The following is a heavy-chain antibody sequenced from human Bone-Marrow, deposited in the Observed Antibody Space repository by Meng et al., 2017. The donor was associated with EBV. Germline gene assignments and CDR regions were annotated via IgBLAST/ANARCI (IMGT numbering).Heavy chain of an antibody. CDR1: CGTFIGYY. CDR2: INYRGRT. CDR3: ARSRNIAVAGVYYFDY. Sequence: LSLPCAAFCGTFIGYYLSWIREPPGKGLQWIGKINYRGRTNYNPSIKSLITISVDTSKNQFSLNLSSVTAADTAVYYCARSRNIAVAGVYYFDYWGQGTLVTVSS. J-gene: IGHJ4*02. D-gene: IGHD6-19*01. V-gene: IGHV4-34*01.